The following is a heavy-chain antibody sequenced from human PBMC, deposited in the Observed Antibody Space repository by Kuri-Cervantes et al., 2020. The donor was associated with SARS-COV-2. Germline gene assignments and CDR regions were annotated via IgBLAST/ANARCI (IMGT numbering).Heavy chain of an antibody. CDR1: GGSISSYY. CDR3: ARVLSVAGTSFWFDP. D-gene: IGHD6-19*01. Sequence: SETLSLTCTVSGGSISSYYWSWIRQPPGKGLEWIGYIYYSGSTNYNPSLKSRVTISVDTSKNQFSLKLSSVTAADTAVYYCARVLSVAGTSFWFDPWGQGTLVTVSS. V-gene: IGHV4-59*01. CDR2: IYYSGST. J-gene: IGHJ5*02.